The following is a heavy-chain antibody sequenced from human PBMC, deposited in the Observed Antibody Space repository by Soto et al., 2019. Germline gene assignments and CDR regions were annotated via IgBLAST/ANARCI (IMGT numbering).Heavy chain of an antibody. CDR2: INSGSTSV. D-gene: IGHD3-22*01. J-gene: IGHJ4*02. CDR3: GSSASPDAY. V-gene: IGHV3-48*01. Sequence: EVQLVESGRGLVQPGGSLRLSCVASGFIFNSYSMNWVRQAPGKGLEWISYINSGSTSVFYADSVKGRFTISRDNAKNSLYLQMNSLRAEDTAVYYCGSSASPDAYWGQGTLVTVSS. CDR1: GFIFNSYS.